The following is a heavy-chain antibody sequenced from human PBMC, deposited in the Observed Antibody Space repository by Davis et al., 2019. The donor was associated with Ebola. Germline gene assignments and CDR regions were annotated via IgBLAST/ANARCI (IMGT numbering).Heavy chain of an antibody. CDR2: INHSGST. J-gene: IGHJ6*02. CDR3: ARAPYGELPPLYYYYGMDV. Sequence: SETLSLTCAVYGGSFSGYYWSWIRQPPGKGLEWIGEINHSGSTNYNPSLKSRVTISVDTSKNQFSLKLSSVTAADTAVYYCARAPYGELPPLYYYYGMDVWGQGPRSPSP. V-gene: IGHV4-34*01. CDR1: GGSFSGYY. D-gene: IGHD4-17*01.